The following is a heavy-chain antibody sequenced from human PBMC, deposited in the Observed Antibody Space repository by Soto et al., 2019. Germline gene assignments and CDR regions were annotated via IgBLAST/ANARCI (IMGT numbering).Heavy chain of an antibody. J-gene: IGHJ5*02. CDR3: AKGGGSLWS. D-gene: IGHD3-10*01. V-gene: IGHV4-34*01. CDR1: GGSFSGYY. CDR2: IKYSGST. Sequence: QVQLQQWGAGLLKPSETLSLTCAVYGGSFSGYYWSWIRQPPGKGLEWIGEIKYSGSTNYNPSLKSRGPRSISPAKNQFSPKLNSVTAADTAVYYCAKGGGSLWSWGQGSLVTVSS.